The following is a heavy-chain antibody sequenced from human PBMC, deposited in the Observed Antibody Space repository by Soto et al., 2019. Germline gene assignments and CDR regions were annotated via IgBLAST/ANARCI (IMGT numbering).Heavy chain of an antibody. V-gene: IGHV3-48*02. CDR1: GFTFSSYS. Sequence: GSLRLSCAASGFTFSSYSMNWVRQAPGKGLEWVSYISSSSSTIYYAASVKGRFTISRDNAKNSLYLQMNSLRDEDTAVYYCARDSHGGLGYYGMDAWGQGTTVTVSS. J-gene: IGHJ6*02. CDR3: ARDSHGGLGYYGMDA. D-gene: IGHD4-17*01. CDR2: ISSSSSTI.